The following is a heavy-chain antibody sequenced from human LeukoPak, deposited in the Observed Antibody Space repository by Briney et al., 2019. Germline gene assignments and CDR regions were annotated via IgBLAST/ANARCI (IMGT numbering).Heavy chain of an antibody. CDR2: IIPIFGTA. J-gene: IGHJ4*02. CDR1: GGTFSSYA. CDR3: AREVPYDTSRYYQPFDY. V-gene: IGHV1-69*05. Sequence: SVKVSCKASGGTFSSYAISWVRQAPGQGLEWMGGIIPIFGTANYAQKLQGRVTMTTDTSTSTAYMNLRSLRSDDTAVYYCAREVPYDTSRYYQPFDYWGQGTLVTVSS. D-gene: IGHD3-22*01.